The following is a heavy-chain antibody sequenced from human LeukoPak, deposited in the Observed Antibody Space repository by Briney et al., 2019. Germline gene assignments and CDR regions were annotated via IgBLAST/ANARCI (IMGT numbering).Heavy chain of an antibody. Sequence: PGGSLRLSCAASGFTFDDYAMHWVRQVPGKGLEWVSGINWNSGIIAYADSVKGRFTISRDNAKNSLYLQMNSLRAEDTALYYCARDVHYDMLTPRGDYWGQGTLVTVSS. V-gene: IGHV3-9*01. CDR3: ARDVHYDMLTPRGDY. CDR1: GFTFDDYA. D-gene: IGHD3-9*01. J-gene: IGHJ4*02. CDR2: INWNSGII.